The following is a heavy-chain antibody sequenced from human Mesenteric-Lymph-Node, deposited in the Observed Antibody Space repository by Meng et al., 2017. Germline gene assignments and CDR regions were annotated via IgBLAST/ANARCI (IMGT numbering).Heavy chain of an antibody. D-gene: IGHD6-19*01. CDR2: ISSDGSNK. Sequence: QLQLVESGGGVVQPGRSLRLSCGASEFTFSSYLMHWVRQAPGKGLEWVAVISSDGSNKYYIDSVKGRFTISRDNSKNTLYVQMNSLRADDTAVYYCARENKAVAGVFDYWGQGTLVTVSS. V-gene: IGHV3-30-3*01. J-gene: IGHJ4*02. CDR1: EFTFSSYL. CDR3: ARENKAVAGVFDY.